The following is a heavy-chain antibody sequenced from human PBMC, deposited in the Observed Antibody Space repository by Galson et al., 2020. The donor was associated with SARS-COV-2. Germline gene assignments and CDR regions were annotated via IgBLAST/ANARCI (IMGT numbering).Heavy chain of an antibody. D-gene: IGHD1-26*01. V-gene: IGHV4-39*01. Sequence: SQTLSLTCTVSGGSLTSTSYYWGWIRQPPGKGLEWIGSIFYSGSTYHKPSLKSRVTMSVDTSKNQLSLKVTSVTAADTAVYYCARQNRIMGGYYGPFDMWGQGTMVTVS. CDR3: ARQNRIMGGYYGPFDM. CDR2: IFYSGST. CDR1: GGSLTSTSYY. J-gene: IGHJ3*02.